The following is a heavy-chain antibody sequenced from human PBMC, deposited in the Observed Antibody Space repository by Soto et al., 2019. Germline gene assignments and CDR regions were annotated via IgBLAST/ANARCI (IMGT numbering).Heavy chain of an antibody. Sequence: GASVKVSCKVSGYILRDLSIHWVRQAPGKGLEWMGGYDPEEHKIVYAQKFQGRLTMTEDTSTDTAYMELSSLRSDDTAVYYCATVFGGNYNDYFDKWSQGTLVTVSS. J-gene: IGHJ4*02. D-gene: IGHD1-1*01. CDR1: GYILRDLS. CDR2: YDPEEHKI. V-gene: IGHV1-24*01. CDR3: ATVFGGNYNDYFDK.